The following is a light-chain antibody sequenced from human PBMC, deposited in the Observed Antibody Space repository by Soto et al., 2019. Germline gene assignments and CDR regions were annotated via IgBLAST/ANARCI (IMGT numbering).Light chain of an antibody. J-gene: IGKJ2*01. CDR2: GSS. Sequence: EIVLTQSPGTLSLSPGERVTLSCRASQSVSSNYLAWYQQKPGQAPRLLIYGSSIRATGLPDRFSGSGSGTDFTLTISGLEPEDFAVYYCQQYDNSPYTFGQGTKLEIK. V-gene: IGKV3-20*01. CDR3: QQYDNSPYT. CDR1: QSVSSNY.